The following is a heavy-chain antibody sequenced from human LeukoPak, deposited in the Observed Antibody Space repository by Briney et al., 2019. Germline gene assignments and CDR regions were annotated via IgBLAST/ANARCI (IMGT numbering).Heavy chain of an antibody. CDR1: GGSISSSSYY. Sequence: SETLSLTCTVSGGSISSSSYYWGWIRQPPGKGLEWIGSIYYSGSTYYNPSLKSRVTISVDTSKNQFSLKLSSVTAADTAVYYCARGPAAPRDYYYYYMDVWGKGTTVTVSS. CDR2: IYYSGST. D-gene: IGHD2-2*01. J-gene: IGHJ6*03. V-gene: IGHV4-39*07. CDR3: ARGPAAPRDYYYYYMDV.